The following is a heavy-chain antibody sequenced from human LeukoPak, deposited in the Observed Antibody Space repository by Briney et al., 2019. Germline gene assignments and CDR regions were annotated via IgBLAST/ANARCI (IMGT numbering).Heavy chain of an antibody. Sequence: PGGSLRLSCAASGFTVSSNYMSWVRQAPGKGLEWVSVIYSGGSTYYADSVKGRFTISRDNSKNTLYLQMNSLRAEDTAVYYCARGHYYYDSSGYYFDYWGQGTLVTVSS. CDR2: IYSGGST. CDR1: GFTVSSNY. V-gene: IGHV3-66*01. J-gene: IGHJ4*02. D-gene: IGHD3-22*01. CDR3: ARGHYYYDSSGYYFDY.